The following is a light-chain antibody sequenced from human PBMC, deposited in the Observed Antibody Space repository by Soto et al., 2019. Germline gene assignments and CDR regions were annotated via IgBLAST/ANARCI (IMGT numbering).Light chain of an antibody. V-gene: IGKV1-5*03. J-gene: IGKJ4*01. CDR3: RQYNSYPVT. CDR2: QES. CDR1: QSISSW. Sequence: DIQMTQSPSTLSASVGDRVTTTCRASQSISSWLAWYQQKPGKAPKLLIYQESTLGSGVPSGFSGSGSGTKFNIIITSLQHDEDATDYCRQYNSYPVTFGGGTRVEIK.